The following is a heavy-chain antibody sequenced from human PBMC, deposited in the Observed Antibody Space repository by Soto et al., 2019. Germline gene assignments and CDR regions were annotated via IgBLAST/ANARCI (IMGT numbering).Heavy chain of an antibody. V-gene: IGHV1-69*02. Sequence: QVQLVQSGAEVKKPGSSVKVSCKASGGTFSSYTISWVRQAPGQGLEWMGRIIPILGIANYAQKFQGRVKITREKSTGTAYMGRRRLELGDKAVFYWGGGGGNSRWRTGGGLSYWGQGTLVTVSS. CDR1: GGTFSSYT. D-gene: IGHD6-13*01. J-gene: IGHJ4*02. CDR2: IIPILGIA. CDR3: GGGGGNSRWRTGGGLSY.